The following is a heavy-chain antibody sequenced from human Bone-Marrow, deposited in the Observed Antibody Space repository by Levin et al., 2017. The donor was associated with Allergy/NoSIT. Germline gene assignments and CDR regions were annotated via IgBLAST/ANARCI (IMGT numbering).Heavy chain of an antibody. CDR1: DVSVSSGSYY. CDR3: ARARYAYWSATRGYFDY. CDR2: VYYSGST. V-gene: IGHV4-61*01. J-gene: IGHJ4*02. D-gene: IGHD3-3*01. Sequence: SQTLSLTCTVSDVSVSSGSYYWSWIRQPPGKGLEWIGYVYYSGSTDYNPSLKSRVTLSLDTSKNQFSLKLSSVTAADTAVYYCARARYAYWSATRGYFDYWGQGTLVTVSS.